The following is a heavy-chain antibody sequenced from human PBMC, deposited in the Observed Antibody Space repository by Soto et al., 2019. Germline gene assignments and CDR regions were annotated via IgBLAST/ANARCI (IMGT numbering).Heavy chain of an antibody. CDR1: GGTFSSYA. Sequence: QVQLVQSGAEVKKPGSSVKVSCKASGGTFSSYAISWVRQAPGQGLECMGGIIPIFGTANYAQKFQGRVTITADKSTSTAYMELSSLRSEDTAVYYCATDIVVAVADLNYYGMDVWGQGTTVTVSS. CDR2: IIPIFGTA. CDR3: ATDIVVAVADLNYYGMDV. D-gene: IGHD2-15*01. V-gene: IGHV1-69*06. J-gene: IGHJ6*02.